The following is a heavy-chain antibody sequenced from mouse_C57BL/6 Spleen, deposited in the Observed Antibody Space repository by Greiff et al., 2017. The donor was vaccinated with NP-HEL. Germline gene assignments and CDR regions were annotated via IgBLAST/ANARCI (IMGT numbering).Heavy chain of an antibody. D-gene: IGHD2-1*01. CDR3: ARWMPSYGNSFDY. V-gene: IGHV1-52*01. CDR2: IDPSDSET. CDR1: GYTFTSYW. Sequence: QVQLQQPGAELVRPGSSVKLSCKASGYTFTSYWMHWVKQRPIQGLEWIGNIDPSDSETHYNQKFKDKATLTVDKSSSTAYMQLSSLTSEDSAVYYCARWMPSYGNSFDYWGQGTTLTVSS. J-gene: IGHJ2*01.